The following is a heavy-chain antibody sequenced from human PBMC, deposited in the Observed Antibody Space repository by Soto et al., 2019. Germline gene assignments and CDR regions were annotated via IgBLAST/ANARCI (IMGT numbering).Heavy chain of an antibody. J-gene: IGHJ4*02. CDR1: GGSFSGYY. V-gene: IGHV4-34*03. CDR3: TSSPRIIAAAGTVDY. Sequence: SETLSLTCAVYGGSFSGYYWSWIRQPPGKGLEWIGEINHSGSTNYNPSLKSRVTISVDTSKNQFSLKLSSVTAADTAVYYCTSSPRIIAAAGTVDYWGQGTLVTVSS. CDR2: INHSGST. D-gene: IGHD6-13*01.